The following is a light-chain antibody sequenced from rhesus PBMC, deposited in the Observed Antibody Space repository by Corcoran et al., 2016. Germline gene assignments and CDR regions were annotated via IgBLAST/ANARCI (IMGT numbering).Light chain of an antibody. V-gene: IGKV1-74*01. Sequence: DIQMTQSPSSLSASVGDRVTITCRASENVNNYLNWYQQKPGNAPKLLLYKESTLQSGVPSRFSGSGSGTDYTVTISSLQPEDVATYYGQHGYGTPYSFGQGTKVEIK. CDR2: KES. CDR3: QHGYGTPYS. CDR1: ENVNNY. J-gene: IGKJ2*01.